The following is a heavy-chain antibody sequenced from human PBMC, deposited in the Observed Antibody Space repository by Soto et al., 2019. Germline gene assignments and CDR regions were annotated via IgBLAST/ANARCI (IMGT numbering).Heavy chain of an antibody. D-gene: IGHD1-1*01. J-gene: IGHJ4*02. Sequence: QVQLVQSGAEVKKPGTSVKVSCKASGGTFSSYAISWVRQARGQGLEWMGWMNPNTGNSGYAQKFQGRVTMTSDTSISTAHMELSSLRSDDTAVYYCARRVETNGWNGFGADKYYFDFWGQGTLVTVSS. CDR3: ARRVETNGWNGFGADKYYFDF. V-gene: IGHV1-8*02. CDR2: MNPNTGNS. CDR1: GGTFSSYA.